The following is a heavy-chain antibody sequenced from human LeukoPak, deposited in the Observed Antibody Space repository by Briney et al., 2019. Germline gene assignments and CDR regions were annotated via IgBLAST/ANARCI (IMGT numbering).Heavy chain of an antibody. D-gene: IGHD5-18*01. CDR2: IRYDGSNK. CDR1: GFIFSKYG. V-gene: IGHV3-30*02. J-gene: IGHJ4*02. CDR3: AKDHFEDTTMVFDY. Sequence: GGSLRLSCAASGFIFSKYGMHWVRQAPGKGLEWVAFIRYDGSNKYYTDSVKGRFTISRDNSKNTLFLQMNSLRAEDTALYYCAKDHFEDTTMVFDYWGQGTLVTVSS.